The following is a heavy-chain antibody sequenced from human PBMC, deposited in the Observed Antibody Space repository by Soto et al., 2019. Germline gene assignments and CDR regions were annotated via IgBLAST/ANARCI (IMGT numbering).Heavy chain of an antibody. Sequence: SETLSLTCAVYGGSFSGYYWSWIRQPPGKGLEWIGEINHSGSTNYNPSLKSRVTISVDTSKNQFSLKLSSVTAADTAVYYCARRRITIFGVVIIEGMDVWGQGTTVTVSS. CDR1: GGSFSGYY. CDR3: ARRRITIFGVVIIEGMDV. J-gene: IGHJ6*02. CDR2: INHSGST. D-gene: IGHD3-3*01. V-gene: IGHV4-34*01.